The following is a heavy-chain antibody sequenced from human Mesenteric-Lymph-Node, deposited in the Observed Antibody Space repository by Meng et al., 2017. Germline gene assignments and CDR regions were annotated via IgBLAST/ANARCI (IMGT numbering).Heavy chain of an antibody. D-gene: IGHD6-19*01. CDR2: ISGSGGST. V-gene: IGHV3-23*01. Sequence: GESLKISCAASGFTFSSYAMSWVRQAPGKGLEWVSAISGSGGSTYYADFVKGRFTISRDNSKNTLYLQMNSLRAEDTAVYYCARDPGIAVAGTDYYYGMDVWGQGTTVTVSS. CDR1: GFTFSSYA. CDR3: ARDPGIAVAGTDYYYGMDV. J-gene: IGHJ6*02.